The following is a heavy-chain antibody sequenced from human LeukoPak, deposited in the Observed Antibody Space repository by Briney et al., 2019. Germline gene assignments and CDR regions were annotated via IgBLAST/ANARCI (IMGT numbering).Heavy chain of an antibody. CDR3: AREADSSGWYGDAFDI. Sequence: PSETLSLTCTVSGGSISSYYWSWIRQPPGKGLEWIGYIYYSGSTNYNPSLKSRVTISVDTSKNQFSLKLSSVTAADTAVYCCAREADSSGWYGDAFDIWGQGTMVTVSS. D-gene: IGHD6-19*01. CDR2: IYYSGST. CDR1: GGSISSYY. V-gene: IGHV4-59*01. J-gene: IGHJ3*02.